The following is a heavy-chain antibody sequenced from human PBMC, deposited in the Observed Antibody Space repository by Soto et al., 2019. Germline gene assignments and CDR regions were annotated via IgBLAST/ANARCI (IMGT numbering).Heavy chain of an antibody. Sequence: EVQLVESGGGLVQPGGSLKLSCAASGFTFSGSAMHWVRQASGKGLEWVGRIRSKSNSYATAYAASVKGRFTISRDDSKYTSYLPMKSLKTAGTAVYYCIGIVRVVPSSRLDWGQGTMVTVSS. D-gene: IGHD6-13*01. V-gene: IGHV3-73*02. CDR1: GFTFSGSA. CDR3: IGIVRVVPSSRLD. J-gene: IGHJ3*01. CDR2: IRSKSNSYAT.